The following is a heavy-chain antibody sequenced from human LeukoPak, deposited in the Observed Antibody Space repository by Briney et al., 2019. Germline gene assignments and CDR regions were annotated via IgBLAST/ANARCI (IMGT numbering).Heavy chain of an antibody. J-gene: IGHJ5*02. V-gene: IGHV1-8*01. CDR2: MNPNNGNT. D-gene: IGHD2-2*02. Sequence: ASVKVSCKASGFMFTSYDINWVRQASGQGLEWMGWMNPNNGNTGYAQKFQGRVTMTRDASISTAYMELRGLRSEDTAVYYCVRDGEGAAISVNYWFDPWGQGTLVTVSS. CDR1: GFMFTSYD. CDR3: VRDGEGAAISVNYWFDP.